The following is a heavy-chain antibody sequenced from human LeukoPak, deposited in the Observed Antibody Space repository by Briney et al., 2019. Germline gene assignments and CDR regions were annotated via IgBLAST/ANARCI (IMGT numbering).Heavy chain of an antibody. V-gene: IGHV3-21*01. CDR3: ARDDECSGGSCYLVDP. J-gene: IGHJ5*02. D-gene: IGHD2-15*01. CDR1: GFTFSSYS. CDR2: ISSSSSYI. Sequence: GGSLRLSCAASGFTFSSYSMNWVRQAPGKWLEWVSSISSSSSYIYYADSVKGRFTISRDNAKNSLYLQMNSLRAEDTAVYYCARDDECSGGSCYLVDPWGQGTLVTVSS.